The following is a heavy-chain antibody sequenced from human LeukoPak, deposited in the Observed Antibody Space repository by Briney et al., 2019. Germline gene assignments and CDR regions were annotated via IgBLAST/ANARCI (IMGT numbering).Heavy chain of an antibody. CDR3: ARDQGLTAPPPYGLDV. V-gene: IGHV1-69*04. D-gene: IGHD5-18*01. CDR2: IIPVLNIT. J-gene: IGHJ6*02. Sequence: SVKVSCKTSGGTFSSSAITWVRQAPGQGPEWMGRIIPVLNITRYTQKFQGRVTITADTSTSTVYMELSSLRSEETAVYYCARDQGLTAPPPYGLDVWGQGTTVIVSS. CDR1: GGTFSSSA.